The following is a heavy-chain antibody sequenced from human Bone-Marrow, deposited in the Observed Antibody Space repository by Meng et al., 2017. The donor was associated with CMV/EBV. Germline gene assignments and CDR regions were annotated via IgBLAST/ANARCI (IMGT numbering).Heavy chain of an antibody. CDR1: GGSISSGGYY. J-gene: IGHJ4*02. CDR2: IYYSGST. V-gene: IGHV4-61*08. D-gene: IGHD3-3*01. Sequence: SETLSLTCTVSGGSISSGGYYWSWIRQHPGKGLEWIGYIYYSGSTNYNPSLKSRVTISVDTSKNQFSLKLSSVTAADTAVYYCARTYYDFWSEVYYFDYWGQGTLVTVSS. CDR3: ARTYYDFWSEVYYFDY.